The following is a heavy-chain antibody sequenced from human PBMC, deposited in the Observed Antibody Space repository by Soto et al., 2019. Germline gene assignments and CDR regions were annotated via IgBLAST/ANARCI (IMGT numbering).Heavy chain of an antibody. D-gene: IGHD5-18*01. V-gene: IGHV1-46*01. Sequence: ASVKVSCKASGYTFTSYYMHWVRQAPGQGLEWMGIINPSGGSTSYAQKFQGRVTMTRDTSTSTVYMELSSLRSEDTAVYYCARDMGISYSHGLYYFDYWGQGTLVTGSS. CDR3: ARDMGISYSHGLYYFDY. CDR1: GYTFTSYY. CDR2: INPSGGST. J-gene: IGHJ4*02.